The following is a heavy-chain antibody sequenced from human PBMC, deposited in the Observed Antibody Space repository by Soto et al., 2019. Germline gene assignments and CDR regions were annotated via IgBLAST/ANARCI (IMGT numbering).Heavy chain of an antibody. CDR1: GGSISSYY. V-gene: IGHV4-59*01. CDR2: IYYSGST. CDR3: ARTYGFDAFDI. D-gene: IGHD4-17*01. Sequence: SETLSLTCTVSGGSISSYYWSWIRQPPGKGLEWIGYIYYSGSTNYNPYLKSRVTISVDTSKNQFSLKLSSVTAADTAVYYCARTYGFDAFDIWGQGTMVTVSS. J-gene: IGHJ3*02.